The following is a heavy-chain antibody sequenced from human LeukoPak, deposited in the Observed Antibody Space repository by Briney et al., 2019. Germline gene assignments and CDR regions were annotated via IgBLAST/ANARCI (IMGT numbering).Heavy chain of an antibody. D-gene: IGHD3-9*01. CDR1: GFTFSNYA. CDR2: ITGSGGNT. Sequence: GGSLRLSCAASGFTFSNYAMSWVRQAPGKALEWVSAITGSGGNTYYADSVKGRFTISRDNSKNTVFLQMNSLRAEDTAVYYCAKWGDYDVLTGYYVSDYWGQGTLVTVSS. CDR3: AKWGDYDVLTGYYVSDY. V-gene: IGHV3-23*01. J-gene: IGHJ4*02.